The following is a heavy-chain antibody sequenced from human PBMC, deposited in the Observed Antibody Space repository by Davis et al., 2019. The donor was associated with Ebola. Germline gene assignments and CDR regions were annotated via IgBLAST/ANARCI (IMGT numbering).Heavy chain of an antibody. CDR3: ARADRIVVVVAATLSGVDNWFDP. V-gene: IGHV4-59*01. J-gene: IGHJ5*02. CDR2: IYYSGST. Sequence: SETLSLTCTVSGGSISSYYWSWIRQPPGKGLEWIGYIYYSGSTNYNPSLKSRVTISVDTSKNQFSLKLSSVTAADTAVYYCARADRIVVVVAATLSGVDNWFDPWGQGTLVTVSS. D-gene: IGHD2-15*01. CDR1: GGSISSYY.